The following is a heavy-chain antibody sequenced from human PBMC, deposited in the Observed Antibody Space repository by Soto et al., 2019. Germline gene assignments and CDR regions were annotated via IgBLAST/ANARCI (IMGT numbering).Heavy chain of an antibody. Sequence: GGSLRLSCAASGFTFSNSWMHWVRQTPGKGPMWISFINNDGSLTTYADSVKGRFTTSRDNAKNTLYLQMNSLRAEDTAVYYCGRDWFGEFFWGQGALVTVSS. V-gene: IGHV3-74*01. D-gene: IGHD3-10*01. J-gene: IGHJ4*02. CDR3: GRDWFGEFF. CDR2: INNDGSLT. CDR1: GFTFSNSW.